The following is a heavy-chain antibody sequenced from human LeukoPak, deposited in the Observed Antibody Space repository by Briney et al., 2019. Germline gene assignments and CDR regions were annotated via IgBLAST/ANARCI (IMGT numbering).Heavy chain of an antibody. V-gene: IGHV3-23*01. Sequence: GGSLRLSCAASGFTFNSYSMSWVRQAPGKGLEWVSLISGSGGHTYCADSVKGRFTISRDDSKNTLYLEMNNLRAEDTAVFYCAREPPHCGGDCFSLLDNWGQGTLVTVSS. J-gene: IGHJ4*02. CDR1: GFTFNSYS. D-gene: IGHD2-21*02. CDR2: ISGSGGHT. CDR3: AREPPHCGGDCFSLLDN.